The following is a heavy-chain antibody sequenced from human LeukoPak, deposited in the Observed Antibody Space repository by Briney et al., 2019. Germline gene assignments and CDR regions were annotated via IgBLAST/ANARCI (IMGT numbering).Heavy chain of an antibody. Sequence: SETLSLTCTVSGGSVSSSGFCWGWIRQPAGKGLEWIGTVYHTGSTYYNPSLKSRVTISVDTSKSQFSLKLSSVTAADTAVYYCARGAGTYHISSSYSNYYYYMDVWGKGTTVTVSS. CDR3: ARGAGTYHISSSYSNYYYYMDV. D-gene: IGHD3-10*01. CDR1: GGSVSSSGFC. CDR2: VYHTGST. V-gene: IGHV4-39*07. J-gene: IGHJ6*03.